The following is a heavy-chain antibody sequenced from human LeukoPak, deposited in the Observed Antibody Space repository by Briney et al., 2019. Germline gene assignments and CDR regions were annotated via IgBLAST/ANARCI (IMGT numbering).Heavy chain of an antibody. V-gene: IGHV1-2*02. CDR1: GYTFTGYY. Sequence: GASVKVSCKASGYTFTGYYMHWVRQAPGQGLEWMGWINPNSGGTNYAQKFQGRVTMTRDTSISTAYMELSRLRSDDTAVYYCARDLVRYDYYDSSGYDAFDIWGQGTMVTVSS. D-gene: IGHD3-22*01. J-gene: IGHJ3*02. CDR2: INPNSGGT. CDR3: ARDLVRYDYYDSSGYDAFDI.